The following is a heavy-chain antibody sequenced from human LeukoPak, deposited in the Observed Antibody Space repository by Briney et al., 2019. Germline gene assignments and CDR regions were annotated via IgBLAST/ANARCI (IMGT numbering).Heavy chain of an antibody. Sequence: SETLSLTCTVSGYSISSGYYWGWIRQPPGKGLEWIGSIYHSGSTYYNPSLKSRVTISVDTSKNQFSLKLSSVTAADTAVYYCARDAVTTLRFDYWGQGTLVTVSS. V-gene: IGHV4-38-2*02. CDR3: ARDAVTTLRFDY. CDR2: IYHSGST. D-gene: IGHD4-17*01. CDR1: GYSISSGYY. J-gene: IGHJ4*02.